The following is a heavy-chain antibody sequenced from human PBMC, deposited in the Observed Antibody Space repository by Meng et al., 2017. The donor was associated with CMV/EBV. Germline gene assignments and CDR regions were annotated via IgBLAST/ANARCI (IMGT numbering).Heavy chain of an antibody. V-gene: IGHV4-34*01. CDR2: INHSGST. CDR3: ARDDSYGYSY. CDR1: GGSFSGYY. Sequence: SETLSLTCAVYGGSFSGYYWSWIRQPPGKGLGWIGEINHSGSTNYNPSLKSRVTISVDTSKNKFSLKLSSVTAADTAVYYCARDDSYGYSYWGQGTLVTVSS. J-gene: IGHJ4*02. D-gene: IGHD5-18*01.